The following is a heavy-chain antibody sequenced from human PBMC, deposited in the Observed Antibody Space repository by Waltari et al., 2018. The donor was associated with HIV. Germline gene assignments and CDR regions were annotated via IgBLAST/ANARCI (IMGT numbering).Heavy chain of an antibody. V-gene: IGHV1-2*06. CDR2: INPASDDT. CDR1: GEPCSASF. D-gene: IGHD7-27*01. J-gene: IGHJ4*02. Sequence: QMPLVQQPSAGRARRAAVTLSRKTSGEPCSASFHNWFRQAPGQGLEGLVRINPASDDTSYAQALQTSVTMTMDTSAASAYTQLTRFTSADTAMYFCGPGEDVSLTHLPQGFRLQFWGQGSLVSVSS. CDR3: GPGEDVSLTHLPQGFRLQF.